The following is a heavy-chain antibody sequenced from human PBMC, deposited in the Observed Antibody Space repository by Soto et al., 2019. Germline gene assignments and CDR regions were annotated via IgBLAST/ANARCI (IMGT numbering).Heavy chain of an antibody. CDR1: GFTFSSHV. Sequence: EVQVLESGGGLVQPGGSLRLSCVGSGFTFSSHVMTWVRQAPGKGLEWVSSIRANGGSTYYAESVMGRFTISRDNSRTTLSLQMRSLRAEDTAVDYCAKGHDSTYWEGYWGQGTLVTVSS. J-gene: IGHJ4*02. CDR2: IRANGGST. D-gene: IGHD2-8*02. CDR3: AKGHDSTYWEGY. V-gene: IGHV3-23*01.